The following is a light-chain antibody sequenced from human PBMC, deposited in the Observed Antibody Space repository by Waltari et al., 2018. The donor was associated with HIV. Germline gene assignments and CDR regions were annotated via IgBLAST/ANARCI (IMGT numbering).Light chain of an antibody. Sequence: QSALTQPPSASGSPGQSVTISCTGTGNDVGGYNYVSWYQLHPGKAPQLSLYDVTKRPSGVPDHFSGSKSGNTASLTGSGLQGDDEADYYCSSYAGSAVVFGGGTKLTVL. V-gene: IGLV2-8*01. CDR1: GNDVGGYNY. CDR3: SSYAGSAVV. J-gene: IGLJ2*01. CDR2: DVT.